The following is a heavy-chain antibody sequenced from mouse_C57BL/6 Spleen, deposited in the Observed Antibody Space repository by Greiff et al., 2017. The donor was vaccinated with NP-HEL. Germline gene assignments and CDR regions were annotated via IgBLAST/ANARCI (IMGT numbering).Heavy chain of an antibody. CDR3: ARWDYGSSYGSAMDY. V-gene: IGHV1-64*01. CDR2: IHPNSGST. D-gene: IGHD1-1*01. CDR1: GYTFTSYW. J-gene: IGHJ4*01. Sequence: QVQLQQPGAELVKPGASVKLSCKASGYTFTSYWMHWVKQRPGQCLEWIGMIHPNSGSTNYNEKFKSKATLTVDKSSSTAYMQLSSLTSEDSAVYYCARWDYGSSYGSAMDYWGQGTSVTVSS.